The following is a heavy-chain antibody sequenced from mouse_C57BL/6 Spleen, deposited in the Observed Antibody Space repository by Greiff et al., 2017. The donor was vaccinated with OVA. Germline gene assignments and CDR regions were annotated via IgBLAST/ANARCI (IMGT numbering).Heavy chain of an antibody. Sequence: QVQLQQPGAELVKPGASVKMSCKASGYTFTSYWITWVKQRPGQGLEWIGDIYPGSGSTNYNEKFKSKATLTVDTSSSTAYMQLSSLTSEDSAVYYCARWTTVVPGAWFAYWGQGTLVTVSA. J-gene: IGHJ3*01. CDR1: GYTFTSYW. V-gene: IGHV1-55*01. CDR2: IYPGSGST. D-gene: IGHD1-1*01. CDR3: ARWTTVVPGAWFAY.